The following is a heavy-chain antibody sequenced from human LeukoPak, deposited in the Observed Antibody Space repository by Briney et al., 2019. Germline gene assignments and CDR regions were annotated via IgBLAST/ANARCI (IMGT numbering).Heavy chain of an antibody. V-gene: IGHV3-53*01. Sequence: GGSLRLSCAASGFTISSNCLSWVRQAPGKGLVWVSALHSGGHTFYADSVRGRFTISRDISKNTLYLQMNNLGAEDTALYYCVRGLSGVSSWYFDLWGRGTLVTVSS. CDR2: LHSGGHT. D-gene: IGHD7-27*01. CDR3: VRGLSGVSSWYFDL. J-gene: IGHJ2*01. CDR1: GFTISSNC.